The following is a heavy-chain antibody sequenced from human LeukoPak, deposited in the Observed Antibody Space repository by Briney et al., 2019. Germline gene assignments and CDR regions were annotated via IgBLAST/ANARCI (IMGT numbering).Heavy chain of an antibody. V-gene: IGHV1-2*02. CDR1: GYTFTGYY. J-gene: IGHJ4*02. Sequence: ASVKVSCKASGYTFTGYYIHWVRQAPGQGLEWMGWIDPNSGATISAHTFQGRVSMTKDTSFTTVYMELSTLKFDDTAVYYCARDNYGRLDYWGQGSLVTVSS. CDR2: IDPNSGAT. D-gene: IGHD3-10*01. CDR3: ARDNYGRLDY.